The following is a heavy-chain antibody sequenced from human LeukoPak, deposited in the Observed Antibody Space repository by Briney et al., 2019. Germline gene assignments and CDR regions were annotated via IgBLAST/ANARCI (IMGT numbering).Heavy chain of an antibody. D-gene: IGHD2-2*01. V-gene: IGHV1-18*01. CDR3: ARRHCSSTSCYPLDY. Sequence: GASVKVSCRASGGTFSSYGISWVRQAPGQGLEWMGWISAYNGNTNYAQKLQGRVTMTTDTSTSTAYMELRSLRSDDTAVYYCARRHCSSTSCYPLDYWGQGTLVTVSS. CDR2: ISAYNGNT. CDR1: GGTFSSYG. J-gene: IGHJ4*02.